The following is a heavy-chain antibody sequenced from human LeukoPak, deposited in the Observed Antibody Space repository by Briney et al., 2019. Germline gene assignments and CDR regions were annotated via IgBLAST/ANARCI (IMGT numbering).Heavy chain of an antibody. CDR2: ISYDGSNK. J-gene: IGHJ6*02. D-gene: IGHD1-26*01. CDR3: AKDKGGSYYYYGMDV. CDR1: GFTFSSYG. Sequence: GRSLRLSCAASGFTFSSYGMHWVRQAPGKGLEGVAVISYDGSNKYYADSVKGRFTISRDNSKNTLYLQMNSLRAEDTAVYYCAKDKGGSYYYYGMDVWGQGTTVTVSS. V-gene: IGHV3-30*18.